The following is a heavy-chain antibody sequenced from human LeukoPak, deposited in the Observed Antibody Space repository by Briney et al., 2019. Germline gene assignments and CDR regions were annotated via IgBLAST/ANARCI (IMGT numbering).Heavy chain of an antibody. J-gene: IGHJ4*02. Sequence: SETLSLTCTVSGYSISSGYYWGWIRQPPGKELEWIGSIYHSGSTYYNPSLKSRVTISVDTSKNQFSLKLSSVTAADTAVYYCARGPRFLFVTTVTTRYFDYWGQGTLVTVSS. CDR2: IYHSGST. CDR3: ARGPRFLFVTTVTTRYFDY. CDR1: GYSISSGYY. V-gene: IGHV4-38-2*02. D-gene: IGHD4-17*01.